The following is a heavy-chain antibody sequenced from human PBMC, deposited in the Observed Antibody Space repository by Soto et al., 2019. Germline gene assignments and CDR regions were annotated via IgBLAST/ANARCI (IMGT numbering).Heavy chain of an antibody. CDR1: GFTFSSYS. V-gene: IGHV3-21*01. Sequence: EVQLVESGGGLVKPGGSLRLSCAASGFTFSSYSMNWVRQAPGKGLEWVSSISSSSSYIYYADSVKGRFTISRDNAKNSLYLQMNSLRAEDTAVYYCARNKWELLPLDAFDIWGQGTMVTVSS. CDR2: ISSSSSYI. CDR3: ARNKWELLPLDAFDI. J-gene: IGHJ3*02. D-gene: IGHD1-26*01.